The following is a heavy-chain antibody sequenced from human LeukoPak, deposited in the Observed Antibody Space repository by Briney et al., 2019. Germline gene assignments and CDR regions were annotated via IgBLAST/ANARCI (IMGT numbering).Heavy chain of an antibody. CDR2: MNPNSGNT. CDR3: ARVIVATIYGYYYYYGMDV. CDR1: GYTFTSYD. J-gene: IGHJ6*02. D-gene: IGHD5-12*01. Sequence: GASVKVSCKASGYTFTSYDINWVRQATGQGLEWMGWMNPNSGNTGYAQKFQGRVTMTRNTSISTAYMELSSLRSEDTAVYYCARVIVATIYGYYYYYGMDVWGQGTTVTVSS. V-gene: IGHV1-8*01.